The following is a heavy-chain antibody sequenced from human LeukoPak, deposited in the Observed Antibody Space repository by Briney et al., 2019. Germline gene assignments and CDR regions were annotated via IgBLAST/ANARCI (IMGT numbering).Heavy chain of an antibody. Sequence: PSETLSLTCTVSGGSISSGYYWGWIRQPPGKGLEYIGSIFHTGSADLNPSLKSRVTLSVDTSKNQFSLKLNSVTAADTAVYYCVREREKQWLFWGQGTLVPVSS. V-gene: IGHV4-38-2*02. CDR2: IFHTGSA. CDR1: GGSISSGYY. J-gene: IGHJ4*02. CDR3: VREREKQWLF. D-gene: IGHD6-19*01.